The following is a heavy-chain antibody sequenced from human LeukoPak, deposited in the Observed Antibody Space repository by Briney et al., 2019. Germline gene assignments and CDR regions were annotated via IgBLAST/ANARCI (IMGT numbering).Heavy chain of an antibody. Sequence: PGGSLRLSCAASGFIVSSSYMSWVRQAPGKGLEWVSVIYTGGSTYYADSVKGRFTISRDNSRNTVYLQMSSLRAEDTAVYYCAKEGDCSTTSCLTGGLDVWGKGTTVTVSS. CDR2: IYTGGST. J-gene: IGHJ6*04. CDR1: GFIVSSSY. D-gene: IGHD2-2*01. V-gene: IGHV3-53*01. CDR3: AKEGDCSTTSCLTGGLDV.